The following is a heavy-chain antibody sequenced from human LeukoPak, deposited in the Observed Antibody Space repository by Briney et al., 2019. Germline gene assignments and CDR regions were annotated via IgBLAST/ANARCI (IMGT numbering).Heavy chain of an antibody. CDR2: IYTSGST. D-gene: IGHD2-2*01. V-gene: IGHV4-4*07. CDR1: GGSISSYY. CDR3: ARDSRFHCSSTSCLYYYYYMDV. J-gene: IGHJ6*03. Sequence: SETLSLTCTVSGGSISSYYWSWIRQPAGKGLEWIGRIYTSGSTNYNPSLKSRVTMSVDTSKSQFSLKLSSVTAADTAVYYCARDSRFHCSSTSCLYYYYYMDVWGKGTTVTVSS.